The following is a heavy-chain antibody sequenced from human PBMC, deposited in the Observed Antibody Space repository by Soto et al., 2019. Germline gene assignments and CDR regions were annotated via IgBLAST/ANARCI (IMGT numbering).Heavy chain of an antibody. J-gene: IGHJ6*04. CDR2: IIPVFGTQ. CDR3: ATDSRRISRTNLPPNYYGMDV. Sequence: QVQLAQSGTEVKKPGSSVQVSCKASGGTFTNFAISWVRQAPGQGLEWMGGIIPVFGTQNYAQRFQGRVTITADKSTSTAYMDLSSLRSDDTAVYYCATDSRRISRTNLPPNYYGMDVWGKGTTVTVSS. CDR1: GGTFTNFA. D-gene: IGHD2-2*01. V-gene: IGHV1-69*06.